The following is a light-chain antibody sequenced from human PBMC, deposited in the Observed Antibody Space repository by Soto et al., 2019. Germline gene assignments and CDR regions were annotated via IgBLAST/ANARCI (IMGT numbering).Light chain of an antibody. CDR1: QGVSSY. CDR2: DAS. Sequence: EIVLTQSPATLSLSPGERATLSCRASQGVSSYLAWYQQKPGQAPRLLIYDASNRATGIPARFSGSGPGTDFTLTISSLEPEDFAVSYCQQRSNLLTFGGGTKVEIK. V-gene: IGKV3D-11*01. CDR3: QQRSNLLT. J-gene: IGKJ4*01.